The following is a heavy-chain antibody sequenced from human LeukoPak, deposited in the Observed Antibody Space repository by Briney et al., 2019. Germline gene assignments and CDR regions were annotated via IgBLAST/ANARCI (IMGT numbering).Heavy chain of an antibody. CDR3: ARRSPAAGTDYYYYYMDV. CDR2: IYYSGST. V-gene: IGHV4-39*01. CDR1: GGSISSSSYY. J-gene: IGHJ6*03. D-gene: IGHD6-13*01. Sequence: SETLSLTCTVSGGSISSSSYYWGWIRQPPGKGLEWIGSIYYSGSTYYNPSLKSRVTISVDTSKNQFSLKLSSVTAADTAVYYCARRSPAAGTDYYYYYMDVWGKGTTVTVSS.